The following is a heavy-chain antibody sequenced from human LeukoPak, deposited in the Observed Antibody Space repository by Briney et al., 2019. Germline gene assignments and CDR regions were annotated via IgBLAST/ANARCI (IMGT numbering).Heavy chain of an antibody. D-gene: IGHD3-10*01. CDR2: IYYSGST. V-gene: IGHV4-59*08. J-gene: IGHJ6*03. Sequence: PSETLSLTCTVSGGSIISYYWSWIRQPPGKGLEWIGYIYYSGSTNYNPSLKSRVTISVDTSKNQFSLKLSSVTAADTAVYYCARLLWFGELEAYYYMDVWGKGTTVTVSS. CDR3: ARLLWFGELEAYYYMDV. CDR1: GGSIISYY.